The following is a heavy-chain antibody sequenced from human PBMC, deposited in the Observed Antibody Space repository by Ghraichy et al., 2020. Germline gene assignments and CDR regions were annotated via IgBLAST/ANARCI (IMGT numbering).Heavy chain of an antibody. Sequence: SETLSLTCTVSGGSVSSGSYYWSWIRQPPGKGLEWIGYIYYSGSTNYNPSLKSRVTISVDTSKNQFSLKLSSVTAADTAVYYCARGNWYYDFWSGYSNSYYYYGMDVWGQGTTVTVSS. CDR3: ARGNWYYDFWSGYSNSYYYYGMDV. D-gene: IGHD3-3*01. V-gene: IGHV4-61*01. CDR2: IYYSGST. CDR1: GGSVSSGSYY. J-gene: IGHJ6*02.